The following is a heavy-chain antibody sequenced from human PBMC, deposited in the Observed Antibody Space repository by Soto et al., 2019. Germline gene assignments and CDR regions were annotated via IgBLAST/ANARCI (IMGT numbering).Heavy chain of an antibody. CDR1: GFNFNSYT. D-gene: IGHD2-15*01. CDR2: ISSSGYI. J-gene: IGHJ6*02. V-gene: IGHV3-21*01. CDR3: ARDCSGGSCYPGMDV. Sequence: PGGSRRLSWAASGFNFNSYTINWVRQAPGKRLEWLSSISSSGYIFSTDSVRGRFTISRDNAKNSVYLQINSLRAEDTAVYFCARDCSGGSCYPGMDVWGQGTTVTVSS.